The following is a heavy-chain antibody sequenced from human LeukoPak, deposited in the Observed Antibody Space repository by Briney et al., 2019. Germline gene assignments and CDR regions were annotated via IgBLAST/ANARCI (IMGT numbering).Heavy chain of an antibody. J-gene: IGHJ6*02. D-gene: IGHD3-9*01. CDR1: GFTFSDYY. V-gene: IGHV3-11*01. CDR2: ISSSGSTI. Sequence: GGSLRLSCAASGFTFSDYYMSWIRQAPGKGLEWVSYISSSGSTIYYADSVKGRFTISRDNAKNSLYLQMNSLRAEDTAVYYCARDLFELRYFDWFGYYVGPNGMDVWGQGTTVTVS. CDR3: ARDLFELRYFDWFGYYVGPNGMDV.